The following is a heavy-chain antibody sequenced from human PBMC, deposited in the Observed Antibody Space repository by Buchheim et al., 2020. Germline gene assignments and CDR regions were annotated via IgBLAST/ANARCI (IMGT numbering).Heavy chain of an antibody. CDR2: IYYSGST. CDR1: GGSISSSSYY. CDR3: ARTYSSSSLYYYYYYGMDV. J-gene: IGHJ6*02. D-gene: IGHD6-6*01. V-gene: IGHV4-39*01. Sequence: QLQLQESGPGLVKPSETLSLTCTVSGGSISSSSYYWGWIRQPPGKGLEWIGSIYYSGSTYYNPSLKSRVPISVDKSKNQFSLKLSSVTAADTAVYYCARTYSSSSLYYYYYYGMDVWGQGTT.